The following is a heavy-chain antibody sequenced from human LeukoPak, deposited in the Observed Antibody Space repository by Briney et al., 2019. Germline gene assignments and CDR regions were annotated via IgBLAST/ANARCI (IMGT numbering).Heavy chain of an antibody. Sequence: ASGPTLVNPTPTLTLTCTFSGFSLRTGGRCVSWIRQPPGKALEWLSLIDWDEDKYYSTSLNTTLTISKDTSKNQVVLTITNMHPVDTATYYCARCYGSGSYYDAFDIWGQGTMVTVSS. J-gene: IGHJ3*02. D-gene: IGHD3-10*01. CDR3: ARCYGSGSYYDAFDI. V-gene: IGHV2-70*01. CDR2: IDWDEDK. CDR1: GFSLRTGGRC.